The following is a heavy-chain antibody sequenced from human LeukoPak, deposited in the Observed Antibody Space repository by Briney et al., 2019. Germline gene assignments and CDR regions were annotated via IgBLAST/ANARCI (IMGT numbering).Heavy chain of an antibody. CDR3: ARKALPGNWFDP. Sequence: PSETLSLTCTVSGDSISSYYWSWIRQPAGKGLEWIGRIYASGSTNCNPSFKSRVTMSLDTSKNQFSLNLSSVTAADTAVYYCARKALPGNWFDPWGQGTLVTVSS. J-gene: IGHJ5*02. CDR2: IYASGST. V-gene: IGHV4-4*07. CDR1: GDSISSYY.